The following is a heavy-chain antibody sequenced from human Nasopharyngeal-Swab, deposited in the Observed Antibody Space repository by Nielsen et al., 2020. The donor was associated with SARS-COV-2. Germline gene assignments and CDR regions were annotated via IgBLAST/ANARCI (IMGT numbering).Heavy chain of an antibody. CDR3: ARGKYRRAFDI. V-gene: IGHV4-59*12. J-gene: IGHJ3*02. CDR2: IYYNGST. CDR1: AGSISSYY. D-gene: IGHD6-6*01. Sequence: SETLSLTCTVSAGSISSYYWSWIRRPPGKGLEWIGYIYYNGSTNYNPSLKSRVTISVDTSKNQFSLKLSSVTAADTAVYYCARGKYRRAFDIWGQGTMVTVSS.